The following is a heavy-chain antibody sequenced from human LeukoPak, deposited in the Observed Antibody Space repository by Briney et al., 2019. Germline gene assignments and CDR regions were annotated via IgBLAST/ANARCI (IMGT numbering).Heavy chain of an antibody. J-gene: IGHJ4*02. CDR3: TRESKRSGWYDY. D-gene: IGHD6-19*01. CDR1: GFTLDDYA. Sequence: GGSLRLSCAASGFTLDDYAMHWVRQAPGKGLEWVSLISGDGGSTYYADSVKGRFTISRDNSKNSLYLQMNSLRSEDTALYYCTRESKRSGWYDYWGQGTLVTVSS. V-gene: IGHV3-43*02. CDR2: ISGDGGST.